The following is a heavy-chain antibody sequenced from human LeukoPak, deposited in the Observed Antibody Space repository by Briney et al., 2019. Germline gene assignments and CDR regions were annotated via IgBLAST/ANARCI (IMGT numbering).Heavy chain of an antibody. CDR3: ARYRGTYGYYFDY. CDR2: IYNSGNT. D-gene: IGHD5-24*01. V-gene: IGHV4-59*01. Sequence: SETLSLTCTVSGGSISSYYWSWIRQSPENGLEWIGYIYNSGNTNYNLFLKSRVTISADTSKNQFSLKLTSVTAADTAVYYCARYRGTYGYYFDYWGQGKLVIVSS. J-gene: IGHJ4*02. CDR1: GGSISSYY.